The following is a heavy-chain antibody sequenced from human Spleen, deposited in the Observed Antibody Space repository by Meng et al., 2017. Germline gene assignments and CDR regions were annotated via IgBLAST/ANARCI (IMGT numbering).Heavy chain of an antibody. CDR2: IRNEASGYTT. CDR3: AVWQSGVTA. J-gene: IGHJ5*02. CDR1: GFIFSDHD. D-gene: IGHD2-21*02. V-gene: IGHV3-72*01. Sequence: EVQLVESGGGLVQPGYALRLSCAASGFIFSDHDMDWVRQAPEKGLEWVGRIRNEASGYTTQYAASVRGRFTVSRDVSKNLLYLQMNSLETKDTAVYYCAVWQSGVTALGQGTLVTVSS.